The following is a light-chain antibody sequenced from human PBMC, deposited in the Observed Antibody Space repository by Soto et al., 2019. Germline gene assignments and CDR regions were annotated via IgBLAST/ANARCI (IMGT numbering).Light chain of an antibody. CDR2: EVN. CDR3: SSYTSSSTGV. V-gene: IGLV2-14*01. J-gene: IGLJ1*01. Sequence: QSALTQPASVSGSPGQSITISCTGTSSDVGGYNYVSWYQHHPGKAPKLMIYEVNHRPSGVSNRFSGSKSGNTASLTISGLQAEDEADYYCSSYTSSSTGVFGTGTKLTVL. CDR1: SSDVGGYNY.